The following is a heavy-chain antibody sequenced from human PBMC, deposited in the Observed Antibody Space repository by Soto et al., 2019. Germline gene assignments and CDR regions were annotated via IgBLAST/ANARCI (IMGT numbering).Heavy chain of an antibody. CDR2: IIPILGIA. D-gene: IGHD3-16*02. CDR1: GGTFSSYT. J-gene: IGHJ4*02. Sequence: KVSCKASGGTFSSYTISWVRQAPGQGLEWMGRIIPILGIANYAQKFQGRVTITADKSTSTAYMELSSLRSEDTAVYYCARAPMREIWGSYRYYFDYWGQGTLVTVSS. CDR3: ARAPMREIWGSYRYYFDY. V-gene: IGHV1-69*02.